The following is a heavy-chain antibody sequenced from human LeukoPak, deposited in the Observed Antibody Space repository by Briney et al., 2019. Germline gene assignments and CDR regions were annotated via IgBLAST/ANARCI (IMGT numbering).Heavy chain of an antibody. D-gene: IGHD3-10*01. V-gene: IGHV3-21*01. Sequence: GGSLRLSCAASGFTLNTYSMNWVRQAPGKGLEWVSSITRSSSYIYYADSVKGRFTLSRDNSQSTLYLQMNSLRTGDTAIYYCAKQIDGSGTFLYPKYFDYWGQGTLVTVSS. CDR1: GFTLNTYS. CDR2: ITRSSSYI. J-gene: IGHJ4*02. CDR3: AKQIDGSGTFLYPKYFDY.